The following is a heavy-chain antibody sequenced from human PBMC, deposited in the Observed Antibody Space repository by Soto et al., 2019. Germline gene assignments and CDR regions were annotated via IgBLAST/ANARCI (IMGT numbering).Heavy chain of an antibody. D-gene: IGHD5-18*01. CDR3: AIRIQLWPYDFHY. CDR1: GGSISSSNW. J-gene: IGHJ4*02. Sequence: QVQLQESGPGLVKPSGTLSLTCAVSGGSISSSNWWSWVRQPPGKGLEWIGEIYHRGSTNYNPSLRSGVTISVDKSKSQFSLKLSAATAAYTSVYYCAIRIQLWPYDFHYCRQGPLVTVCS. V-gene: IGHV4-4*02. CDR2: IYHRGST.